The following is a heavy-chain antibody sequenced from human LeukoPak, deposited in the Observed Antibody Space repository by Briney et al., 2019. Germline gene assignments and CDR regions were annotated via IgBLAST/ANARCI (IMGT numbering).Heavy chain of an antibody. CDR2: VYYSGST. D-gene: IGHD3-10*01. J-gene: IGHJ6*03. Sequence: SETLSLTCTVSGGSISSYYWSWIRQPPGKGLEWIGTVYYSGSTWYNPSLKSRVTISVDTSKNQFSLNLRSVTAADTAVYYCARLRHSGYYMDVWGKGTTVTISS. CDR1: GGSISSYY. CDR3: ARLRHSGYYMDV. V-gene: IGHV4-59*04.